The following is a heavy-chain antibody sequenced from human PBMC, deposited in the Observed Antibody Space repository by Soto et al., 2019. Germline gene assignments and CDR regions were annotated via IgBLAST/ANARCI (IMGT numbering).Heavy chain of an antibody. V-gene: IGHV1-46*01. CDR1: GYTFISYY. J-gene: IGHJ4*02. D-gene: IGHD3-10*01. CDR2: INPSGGST. CDR3: ARTITMVRGAAVGY. Sequence: ASVKVSCKALGYTFISYYIHWVRQAPGQGLEWMGVINPSGGSTSYAEKFQGRVTMTRDTSTNTVYMEVTSLRPDDTAVYFCARTITMVRGAAVGYWGQGTLVTVSS.